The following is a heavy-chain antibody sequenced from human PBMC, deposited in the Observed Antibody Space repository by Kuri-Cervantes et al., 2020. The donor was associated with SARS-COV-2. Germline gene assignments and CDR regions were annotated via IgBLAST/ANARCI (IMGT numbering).Heavy chain of an antibody. Sequence: SETLSLTCAVYGGSFSGYYWSWIRQPPGKGLEWIGEINHSGSTNYNPSLKSRVTILVDTSKNQFSLKLSSVTAADTAVYYCARGEAGRGWFDPWGQGTLVTVSS. CDR1: GGSFSGYY. CDR2: INHSGST. V-gene: IGHV4-34*01. J-gene: IGHJ5*02. CDR3: ARGEAGRGWFDP. D-gene: IGHD1-1*01.